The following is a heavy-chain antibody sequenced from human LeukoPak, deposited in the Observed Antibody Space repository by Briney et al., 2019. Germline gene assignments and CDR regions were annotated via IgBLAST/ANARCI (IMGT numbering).Heavy chain of an antibody. Sequence: SETLSLTCAVYGGSFSGYYWSWIRQPPGKGLEWIGEINHSGSTNYNPSLKSRVTISVDTSKNQFSLKLSSVTAADTAVYYCARVGMEGVDYWGQGTLVTVSS. D-gene: IGHD3-16*01. V-gene: IGHV4-34*01. CDR1: GGSFSGYY. CDR3: ARVGMEGVDY. J-gene: IGHJ4*02. CDR2: INHSGST.